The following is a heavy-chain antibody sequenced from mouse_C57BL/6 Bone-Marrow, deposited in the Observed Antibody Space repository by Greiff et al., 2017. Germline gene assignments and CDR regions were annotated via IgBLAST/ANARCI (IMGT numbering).Heavy chain of an antibody. Sequence: EVKLVESGGGLVQPKGSLKLSCAASGFSFNTYAMNWVRQAPGKGLEWVARIRSKSNNYATYYADSVKDRFTISRDDSESMLYLQMNNLKTEDTAMYYCVRHYYDGYYFGGYFDYWGQGTTLTVSS. D-gene: IGHD2-3*01. CDR3: VRHYYDGYYFGGYFDY. CDR1: GFSFNTYA. CDR2: IRSKSNNYAT. J-gene: IGHJ2*01. V-gene: IGHV10-1*01.